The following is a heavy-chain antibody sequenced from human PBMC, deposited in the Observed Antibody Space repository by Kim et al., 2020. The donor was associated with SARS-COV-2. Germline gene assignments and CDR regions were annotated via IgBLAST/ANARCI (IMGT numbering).Heavy chain of an antibody. Sequence: SETLSLTCTVSGASISSYYWSWIRQPPGKGLEYIGYIHYSGSTNYNPSLNNRVTMSVDTSKNQSSLKVTTVTAADTAVYYFVRHLFVQLERRCRGYY. D-gene: IGHD1-1*01. CDR3: VRHLFVQLERRCRGYY. J-gene: IGHJ6*03. V-gene: IGHV4-59*08. CDR1: GASISSYY. CDR2: IHYSGST.